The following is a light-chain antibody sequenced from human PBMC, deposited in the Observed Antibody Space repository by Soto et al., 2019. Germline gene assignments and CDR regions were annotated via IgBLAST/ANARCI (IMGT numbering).Light chain of an antibody. CDR2: GAS. J-gene: IGKJ1*01. CDR3: QQYDSSPKT. V-gene: IGKV3-20*01. Sequence: EIVLTQSPGTLPLSPGERATLSCRASQSVSSSYLAWYQQKPGQAPRPLIYGASSRATGIPDRFSGSGSGTDFTLTISRLEPEDFAVYYCQQYDSSPKTFGQGTKVEIK. CDR1: QSVSSSY.